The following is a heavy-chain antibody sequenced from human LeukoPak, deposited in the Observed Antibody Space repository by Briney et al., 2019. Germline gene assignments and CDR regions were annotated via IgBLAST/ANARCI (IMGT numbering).Heavy chain of an antibody. V-gene: IGHV4-39*01. J-gene: IGHJ6*03. Sequence: PSETLSLTCTVSGGSISSSSYYWGWIRQPPGKGLEWLGSIYYSASTYYNPSLKSRLTISVDTSKIQFSLRLSSVTAADTAVYYCARPRPYDILTGYYYYYYYMDVWGKGTTVTVSS. D-gene: IGHD3-9*01. CDR3: ARPRPYDILTGYYYYYYYMDV. CDR1: GGSISSSSYY. CDR2: IYYSAST.